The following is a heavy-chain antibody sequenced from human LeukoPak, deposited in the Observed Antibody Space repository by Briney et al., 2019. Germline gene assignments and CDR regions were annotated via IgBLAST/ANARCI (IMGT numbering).Heavy chain of an antibody. Sequence: GGSLRLSCTVSGFTFSSYSMNWVRQAPGKGLEWVSYISSSGSTIYYADSVRGRFTISRDNAKNSLYLQMNSLRAEDTAVYYCARGNSWYDYWGQGTLVIVSS. D-gene: IGHD2/OR15-2a*01. CDR2: ISSSGSTI. CDR1: GFTFSSYS. J-gene: IGHJ4*02. CDR3: ARGNSWYDY. V-gene: IGHV3-48*04.